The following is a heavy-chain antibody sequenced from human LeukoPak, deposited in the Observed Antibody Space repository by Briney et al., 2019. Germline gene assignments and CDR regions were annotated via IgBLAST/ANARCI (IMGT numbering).Heavy chain of an antibody. CDR1: GFTFSSHS. J-gene: IGHJ4*02. Sequence: GSLRLSCAASGFTFSSHSMNWVRQAPGKGLEWVSYISSSSSYIYYADSVKGRFTISRDNAKNSLSLQMSSLRAEDTAVYYCTRGTSSGYYSDYWGQGTLVTVSS. CDR3: TRGTSSGYYSDY. V-gene: IGHV3-21*01. CDR2: ISSSSSYI. D-gene: IGHD3-3*01.